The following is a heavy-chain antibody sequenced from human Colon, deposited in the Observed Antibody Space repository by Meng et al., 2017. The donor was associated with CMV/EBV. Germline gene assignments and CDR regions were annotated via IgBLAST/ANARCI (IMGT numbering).Heavy chain of an antibody. CDR2: FYWNDDQ. J-gene: IGHJ5*02. Sequence: FSGFFLNTSTVAVGWFRQPPGKALEWLALFYWNDDQRYSPSLRNRLTITKDTSKNQLVLTMTNMDPVDTATYFCAHRRTIFGGFDPWGQGSPVTVSS. CDR1: GFFLNTSTVA. CDR3: AHRRTIFGGFDP. D-gene: IGHD3-3*01. V-gene: IGHV2-5*01.